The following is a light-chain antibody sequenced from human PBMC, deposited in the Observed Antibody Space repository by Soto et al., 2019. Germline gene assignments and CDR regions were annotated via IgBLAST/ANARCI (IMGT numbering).Light chain of an antibody. Sequence: SPATLSVSPGESVTLSCISSHSNYNKVTWYQQKPGQPPRLLIYDASNRATGIPARFSGSGSGTDFTLTISSLEPEDFAVYYCQQRSNWPRTFGQGTKVDIK. CDR1: HSNYNK. J-gene: IGKJ1*01. V-gene: IGKV3-11*01. CDR2: DAS. CDR3: QQRSNWPRT.